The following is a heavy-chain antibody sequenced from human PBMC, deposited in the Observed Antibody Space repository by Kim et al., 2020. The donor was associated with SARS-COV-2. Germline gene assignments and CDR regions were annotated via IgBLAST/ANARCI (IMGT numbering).Heavy chain of an antibody. CDR3: ATLIRNYDILTGQRDY. J-gene: IGHJ4*02. Sequence: SETLSLTCTVSGGSVSSGSYYWSWIRQPPGKGLEWIGYSYYSGSTNYNPSLKGRVTISVDTSKNQFSLKLSPVTAADTAVYYCATLIRNYDILTGQRDYWGQGTLVTVSS. D-gene: IGHD3-9*01. CDR1: GGSVSSGSYY. V-gene: IGHV4-61*01. CDR2: SYYSGST.